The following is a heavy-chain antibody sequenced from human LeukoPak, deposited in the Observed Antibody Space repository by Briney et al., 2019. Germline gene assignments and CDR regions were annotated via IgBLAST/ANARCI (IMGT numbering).Heavy chain of an antibody. CDR1: GGSISSSSYY. CDR2: IYYSGST. J-gene: IGHJ4*02. D-gene: IGHD6-13*01. V-gene: IGHV4-39*07. Sequence: SETLSLTCTVSGGSISSSSYYWGWIRQPPGKGLEWIGSIYYSGSTNYNPSLKSRVTISVDTSKNQFSLKLSSVTAADTAVYYCARDPAAAGTIPNYYFDYWGQGTLVTVSS. CDR3: ARDPAAAGTIPNYYFDY.